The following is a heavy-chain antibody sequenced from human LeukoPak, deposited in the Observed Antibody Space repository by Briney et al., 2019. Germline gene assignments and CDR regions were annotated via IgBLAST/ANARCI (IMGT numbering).Heavy chain of an antibody. CDR1: GGSFSGYY. J-gene: IGHJ5*02. CDR2: INHSGST. V-gene: IGHV4-34*01. Sequence: SSETLSLTCAVYGGSFSGYYWSWIRQPPGKGLEWIGEINHSGSTNYKPSLKSRVTISVDKSKNQFSLKLSSVTAADTAVYYCARQGYCSSTSCHTWWFDPWGQGTLVTVSS. CDR3: ARQGYCSSTSCHTWWFDP. D-gene: IGHD2-2*01.